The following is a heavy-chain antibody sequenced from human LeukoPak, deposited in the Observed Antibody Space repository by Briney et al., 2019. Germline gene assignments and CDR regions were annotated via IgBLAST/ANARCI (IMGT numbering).Heavy chain of an antibody. CDR3: ARDGRSGYYSTYFDY. Sequence: SETLSLTCTVSGGSISSYYWSWIRQPPGKGLEWIGYIYYSGSTNHNPSLKSRVTISVDTSKNQFSLKLSSVTAADTAVYYCARDGRSGYYSTYFDYWGQGTLVTVSS. CDR2: IYYSGST. D-gene: IGHD3-22*01. V-gene: IGHV4-59*01. CDR1: GGSISSYY. J-gene: IGHJ4*02.